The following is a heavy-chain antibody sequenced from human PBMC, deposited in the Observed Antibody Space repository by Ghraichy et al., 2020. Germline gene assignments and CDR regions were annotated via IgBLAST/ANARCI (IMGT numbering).Heavy chain of an antibody. CDR3: ARERYEGLRYFDWLLRVNWFDP. Sequence: LRLSCTVSGGSISSGSYYWSWIRQPAGKGLEWIGRIYTSGSTNYNPSLKSRVTISVDTSKNQFSLKLSSVTAADTAVYYCARERYEGLRYFDWLLRVNWFDPWGQGTLVTVSS. CDR2: IYTSGST. CDR1: GGSISSGSYY. V-gene: IGHV4-61*02. J-gene: IGHJ5*02. D-gene: IGHD3-9*01.